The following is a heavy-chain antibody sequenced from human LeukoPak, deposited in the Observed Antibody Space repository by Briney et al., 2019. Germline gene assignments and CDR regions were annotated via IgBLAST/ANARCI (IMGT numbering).Heavy chain of an antibody. CDR3: AREGYYDSSGIDY. D-gene: IGHD3-22*01. J-gene: IGHJ4*02. V-gene: IGHV3-53*01. CDR1: GFTVSSNS. Sequence: GGSLRLSCTVSGFTVSSNSMSWVRQAPGKGLEWVSFIYSDNTHYSDSVKGRFTISRDNSKNTLYLQMNSLRAEDTAVYYCAREGYYDSSGIDYWGQGTLVTVSS. CDR2: IYSDNT.